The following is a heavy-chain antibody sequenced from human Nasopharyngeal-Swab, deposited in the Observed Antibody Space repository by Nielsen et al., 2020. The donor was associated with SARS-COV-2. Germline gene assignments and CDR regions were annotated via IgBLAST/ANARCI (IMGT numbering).Heavy chain of an antibody. J-gene: IGHJ6*02. Sequence: GESLKISCKGSEYSFNTYWVGWVRQMHGQSLEWMGIIYPGDSDTRYSPSFQGQVTISVDKSMSTAYLQWSSLKSSDTAMYYCARYRRSGTYYSVVYYYYGMDVWGQGTTVTVS. D-gene: IGHD3-10*01. CDR1: EYSFNTYW. V-gene: IGHV5-51*01. CDR2: IYPGDSDT. CDR3: ARYRRSGTYYSVVYYYYGMDV.